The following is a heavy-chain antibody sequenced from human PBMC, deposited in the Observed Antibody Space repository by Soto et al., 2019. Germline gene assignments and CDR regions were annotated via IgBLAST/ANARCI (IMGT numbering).Heavy chain of an antibody. J-gene: IGHJ4*02. CDR2: INPNSGGT. D-gene: IGHD2-2*01. V-gene: IGHV1-2*02. CDR3: ARLYCSSTSCWY. CDR1: GYTFTGYY. Sequence: AASVKVSCKASGYTFTGYYMHWVRQAPGQGLEWMGWINPNSGGTNYAQKFQGRVTMTRDTSISTAYMELSRLRSDDTAVYYCARLYCSSTSCWYWGQGTLVTVSS.